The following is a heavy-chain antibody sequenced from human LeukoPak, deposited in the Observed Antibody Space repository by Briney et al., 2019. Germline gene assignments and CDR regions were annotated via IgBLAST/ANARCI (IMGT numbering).Heavy chain of an antibody. D-gene: IGHD3-16*01. CDR1: GFTFGSFS. Sequence: GGSLRLSCAASGFTFGSFSMSWVRQAPGKGLEWVANIKEDGIKKYYVGSVKGRFTISRDNAKNSLYLEMNSLRAEDTAVYYCARGLIIDYWGQGTLVTVSS. CDR2: IKEDGIKK. V-gene: IGHV3-7*01. J-gene: IGHJ4*02. CDR3: ARGLIIDY.